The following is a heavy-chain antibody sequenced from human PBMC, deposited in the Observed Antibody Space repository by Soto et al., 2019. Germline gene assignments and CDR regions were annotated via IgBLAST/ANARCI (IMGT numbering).Heavy chain of an antibody. CDR3: ARDTGIAAAGHGSWFDP. V-gene: IGHV4-30-4*01. CDR2: IYYSGST. D-gene: IGHD6-13*01. Sequence: TSETLSLTCTVSGGSISSGDYYWSWIRQPPGKGLEWIGYIYYSGSTYYNPSLKSRVTISVDTSKNQFSLKLSSVTAADTAVYYCARDTGIAAAGHGSWFDPWGQGTLVTVSS. CDR1: GGSISSGDYY. J-gene: IGHJ5*02.